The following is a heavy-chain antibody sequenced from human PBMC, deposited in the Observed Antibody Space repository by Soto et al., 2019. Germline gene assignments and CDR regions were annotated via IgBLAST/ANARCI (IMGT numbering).Heavy chain of an antibody. D-gene: IGHD3-10*01. CDR1: GGSITSYF. CDR3: ARDKGIMWFGEARPSYYGMDV. V-gene: IGHV4-59*01. J-gene: IGHJ6*02. CDR2: VYYSGST. Sequence: SETLSLTCTVSGGSITSYFWSWVRQPPGKGLEWIGYVYYSGSTNYNPSLKSRVTISVDTSKNQFSLKLSSVTAADTAVYYCARDKGIMWFGEARPSYYGMDVWGQGTTVTVSS.